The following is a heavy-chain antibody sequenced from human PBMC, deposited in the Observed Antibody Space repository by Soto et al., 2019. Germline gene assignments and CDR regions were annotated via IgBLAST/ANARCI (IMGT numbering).Heavy chain of an antibody. V-gene: IGHV1-2*04. CDR1: GYTFTGYY. J-gene: IGHJ5*02. Sequence: GASVKVSCKASGYTFTGYYMNWVRQAPGQGLEWMGWINPNSGGTNYAQKFQGWVAMTRDTSISTAYMELSRLRSDDTAVYYCASDPRRIGAAGTRGWFDPWGQGTLVTVSS. CDR2: INPNSGGT. D-gene: IGHD6-13*01. CDR3: ASDPRRIGAAGTRGWFDP.